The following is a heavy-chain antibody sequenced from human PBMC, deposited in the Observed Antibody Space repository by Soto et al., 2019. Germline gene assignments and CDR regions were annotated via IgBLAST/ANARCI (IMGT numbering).Heavy chain of an antibody. CDR3: ARVIAARRRWDYYGMDV. V-gene: IGHV3-21*01. CDR2: ISSSSSYI. Sequence: GGSLRLSCAASGFTCSSYSMNWVRQAPGKGLEWVSSISSSSSYIYYADSVKGRFTISRDNAKNSLYLQMNSLRAEDTAVYYCARVIAARRRWDYYGMDVWGQGTTVTVSS. D-gene: IGHD6-6*01. J-gene: IGHJ6*02. CDR1: GFTCSSYS.